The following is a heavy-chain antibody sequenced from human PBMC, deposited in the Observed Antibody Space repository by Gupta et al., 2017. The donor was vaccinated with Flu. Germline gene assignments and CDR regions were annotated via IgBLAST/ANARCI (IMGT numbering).Heavy chain of an antibody. CDR2: ISGSGGST. Sequence: EVQLLESGGGLVQPGGSLRLSCAASGFTFSSYAMSWVRQAPGKGLEWVSAISGSGGSTYYADSVKGRFTISRDNSKNTLYLKMKSLRAEDTAVYYCAKDRIAAAGNDYWGQGTLVTVSS. V-gene: IGHV3-23*01. CDR3: AKDRIAAAGNDY. CDR1: GFTFSSYA. J-gene: IGHJ4*02. D-gene: IGHD6-13*01.